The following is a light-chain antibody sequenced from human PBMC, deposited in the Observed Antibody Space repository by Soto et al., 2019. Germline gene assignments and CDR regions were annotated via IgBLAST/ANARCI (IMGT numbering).Light chain of an antibody. CDR2: GAS. V-gene: IGKV4-1*01. CDR3: QQYYGPPLT. CDR1: QSVLSSANNKNY. Sequence: DIVMTQSPDSLAVSLGERATINCKSSQSVLSSANNKNYLAWYQQKPGQPPKLLIYGASTRASGVPDRVSGSGFVTDFTLTISSLQAEDVAVYYCQQYYGPPLTFGGGTKVEIK. J-gene: IGKJ4*01.